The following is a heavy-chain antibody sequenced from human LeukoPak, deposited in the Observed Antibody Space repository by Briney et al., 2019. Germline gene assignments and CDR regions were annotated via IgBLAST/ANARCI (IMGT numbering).Heavy chain of an antibody. CDR2: IIPVSLTA. D-gene: IGHD3-10*01. CDR3: ARGGLLRFGINKYYYRMDV. V-gene: IGHV1-69*06. Sequence: ASVKVSCKASGGTFSNYAISWVRQAPGQGLEWMGGIIPVSLTADYAQNLQGRVTITANKSTSTAYMELRSLRSEDTAVYYCARGGLLRFGINKYYYRMDVWGKGTTVTVSS. CDR1: GGTFSNYA. J-gene: IGHJ6*04.